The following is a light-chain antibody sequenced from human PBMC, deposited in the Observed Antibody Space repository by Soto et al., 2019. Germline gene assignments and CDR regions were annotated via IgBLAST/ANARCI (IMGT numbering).Light chain of an antibody. CDR3: QQLNSFPPT. CDR1: QGISSH. J-gene: IGKJ1*01. Sequence: DIQLIQSPSFLSASVGDRVTITCRAGQGISSHLTWYQQKPGKAPKLLIYAASTLQSGVPSRFSGRGSGTEFTLTISSLQPEDFATYYCQQLNSFPPTFGHGTTVEIK. CDR2: AAS. V-gene: IGKV1-9*01.